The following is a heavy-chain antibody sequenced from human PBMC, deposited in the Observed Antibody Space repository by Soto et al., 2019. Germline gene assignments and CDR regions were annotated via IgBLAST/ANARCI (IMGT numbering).Heavy chain of an antibody. V-gene: IGHV3-53*01. CDR2: IYSGGST. Sequence: GGSLRRSCAASGFTVSSNYMSCVRQAPGKGLEWFSVIYSGGSTYYADSVKGRFTISRDNSKNTLYLQMNSLRAEDTAVYYCARVDYGEYDICWFEPWGQGTLVTVSS. CDR1: GFTVSSNY. J-gene: IGHJ5*02. CDR3: ARVDYGEYDICWFEP. D-gene: IGHD4-17*01.